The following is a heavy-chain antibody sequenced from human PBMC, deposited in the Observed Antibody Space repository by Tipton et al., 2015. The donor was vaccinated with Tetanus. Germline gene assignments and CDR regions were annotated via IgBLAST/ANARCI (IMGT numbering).Heavy chain of an antibody. CDR3: ARELDDSSGYYSRSLDY. D-gene: IGHD3-22*01. Sequence: TLSLTCTVSGGSISSSSYYWSWIRQPPGKGLEWIGYIYYSGSTNYNPSLKSRVTMSVDTSKNQFSLKLSSVTAADTAVYYCARELDDSSGYYSRSLDYWGQGTLVTVSS. CDR2: IYYSGST. J-gene: IGHJ4*02. CDR1: GGSISSSSYY. V-gene: IGHV4-61*01.